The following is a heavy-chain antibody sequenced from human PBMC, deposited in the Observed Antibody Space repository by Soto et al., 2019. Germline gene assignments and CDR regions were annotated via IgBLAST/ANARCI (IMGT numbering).Heavy chain of an antibody. Sequence: QVQLVESGGGVVQPGRSPRLSCAASGFTFSSYGMHWVRQAPGKGLEWVAVISYDGSNKYYADSVKGRFTISRDNTKNTLYLQMNSLRAEDTAVYYCAKDFAAAGNYWGQGTLVTVSS. V-gene: IGHV3-30*18. D-gene: IGHD6-13*01. CDR3: AKDFAAAGNY. CDR2: ISYDGSNK. CDR1: GFTFSSYG. J-gene: IGHJ4*02.